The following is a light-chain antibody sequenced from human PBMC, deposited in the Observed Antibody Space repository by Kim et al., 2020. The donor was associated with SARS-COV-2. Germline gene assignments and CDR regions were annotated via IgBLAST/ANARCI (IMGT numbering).Light chain of an antibody. J-gene: IGLJ2*01. CDR2: GVT. CDR3: SSYTSSTTLV. Sequence: QSALTQPASVSGSPGQSITISCTGSSGDIGGYDFVSWYQQFPGKAPKLMIYGVTNRPSGVSSRFSGSKSGNTASLIISGLQAEDGADYYCSSYTSSTTLVFGGGTQLTVL. CDR1: SGDIGGYDF. V-gene: IGLV2-14*03.